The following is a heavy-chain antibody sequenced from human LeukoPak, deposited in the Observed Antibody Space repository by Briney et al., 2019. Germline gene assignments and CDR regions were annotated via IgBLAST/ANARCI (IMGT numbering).Heavy chain of an antibody. CDR3: AKDAQRGFDYSNSLES. D-gene: IGHD4-11*01. Sequence: GGSLRLSCAASGFTFDYYWMTWVRQAPGKGLEWLANIKESGSEKYYVDSVKGRFTISRDNSQNTLYLQMNSLRVEDTAVYYCAKDAQRGFDYSNSLESWGQGTLVTVSS. J-gene: IGHJ5*01. CDR1: GFTFDYYW. CDR2: IKESGSEK. V-gene: IGHV3-7*01.